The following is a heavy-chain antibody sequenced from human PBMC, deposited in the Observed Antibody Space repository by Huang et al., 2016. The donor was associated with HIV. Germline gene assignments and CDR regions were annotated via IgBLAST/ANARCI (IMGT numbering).Heavy chain of an antibody. V-gene: IGHV4-39*01. D-gene: IGHD6-13*01. CDR3: ARLGVWIAAAFDY. CDR1: GGSITSSSYY. CDR2: IYYSGNT. Sequence: QLQLQESGPGLAKPSETLSLTCTVSGGSITSSSYYWGWIRQPPGKGLEWIGSIYYSGNTYYNSSLKSRVTISVDTSKNQFFLKLSSVTAADTAVYYCARLGVWIAAAFDYWGQGTLVTVSS. J-gene: IGHJ4*02.